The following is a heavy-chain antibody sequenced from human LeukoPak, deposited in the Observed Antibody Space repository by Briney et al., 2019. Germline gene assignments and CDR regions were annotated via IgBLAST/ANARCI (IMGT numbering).Heavy chain of an antibody. CDR2: ISAYNGNT. D-gene: IGHD3-3*01. V-gene: IGHV1-18*01. CDR1: GYTFTSYG. J-gene: IGHJ6*03. Sequence: GASVKVSCKASGYTFTSYGISWVRQAPGQGLGWMGWISAYNGNTNYAQKLQGRVTMTTDTSTSTAYMELRSLRSDDTAVYYCARVVGYDFWSGYYMDVWGKGTTVTVSS. CDR3: ARVVGYDFWSGYYMDV.